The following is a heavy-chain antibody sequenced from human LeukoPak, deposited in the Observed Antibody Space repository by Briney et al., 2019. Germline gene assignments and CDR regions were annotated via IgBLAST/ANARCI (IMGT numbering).Heavy chain of an antibody. CDR2: INWDGGNT. CDR3: GRPRYCSSTSCRGYYYYYYMDV. D-gene: IGHD2-2*01. V-gene: IGHV3-20*04. Sequence: GGSLRLSCAASGFTFDDSGMSWVRQAPGKGMECVSCINWDGGNTGYADSVTGLFTISTNNTKNSLYLQMNSLTAEETALYYCGRPRYCSSTSCRGYYYYYYMDVWSKGTTVTVSS. J-gene: IGHJ6*03. CDR1: GFTFDDSG.